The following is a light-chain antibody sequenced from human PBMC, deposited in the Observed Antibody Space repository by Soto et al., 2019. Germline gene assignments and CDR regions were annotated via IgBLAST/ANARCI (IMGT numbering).Light chain of an antibody. J-gene: IGLJ1*01. V-gene: IGLV2-14*01. CDR3: SSYTSSNTLV. CDR2: EVS. CDR1: SSDVGDYNY. Sequence: QSVLTQPASVSGSPGQSITISCTGTSSDVGDYNYVSWYQQHPGKAPKLMIYEVSNRPSEISNRFSGSKSGNTASLTISGLQAEDEADYYCSSYTSSNTLVFGTGTKLTVL.